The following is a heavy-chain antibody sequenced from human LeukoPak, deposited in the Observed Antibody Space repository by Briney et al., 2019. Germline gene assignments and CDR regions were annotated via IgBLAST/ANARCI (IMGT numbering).Heavy chain of an antibody. CDR2: INSDGTSP. D-gene: IGHD2-15*01. J-gene: IGHJ4*02. CDR1: GFTFSSYW. V-gene: IGHV3-74*01. CDR3: SRGYSGGFDY. Sequence: PGGSLRLSCAASGFTFSSYWMHWVRQAPGKGLVWVSGINSDGTSPIYADSVKGQFTISRDNAKNTLFLQMNSLRAEDTAVYYCSRGYSGGFDYWGQGTLVTVSS.